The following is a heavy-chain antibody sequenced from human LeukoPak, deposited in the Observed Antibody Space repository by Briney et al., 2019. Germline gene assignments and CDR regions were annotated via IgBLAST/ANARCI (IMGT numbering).Heavy chain of an antibody. Sequence: GGSLRLSCAAPGFTFSSYSMNWVRQAPGKGLEWVSSISSSSSYIDYADSVKGRFTISRDNAKNSLYLQMNSLRAEDTAVYYCASGIGSATRSGYDYWGQGTLVTVSS. D-gene: IGHD3-3*01. V-gene: IGHV3-21*01. CDR3: ASGIGSATRSGYDY. CDR1: GFTFSSYS. J-gene: IGHJ4*02. CDR2: ISSSSSYI.